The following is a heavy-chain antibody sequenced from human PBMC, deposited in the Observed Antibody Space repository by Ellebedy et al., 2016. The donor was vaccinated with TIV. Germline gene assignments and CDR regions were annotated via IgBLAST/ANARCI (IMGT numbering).Heavy chain of an antibody. Sequence: LSLTCAVSGFGVSANYLSWVRQAPGKGLEWVSIIYSAGTTYHADSVKGRFTISRDTSKNMVYLQMNSLRAEDTALYYCARVDRGLAFDYWGRGTLVTVSS. CDR3: ARVDRGLAFDY. J-gene: IGHJ4*02. V-gene: IGHV3-53*01. D-gene: IGHD3-22*01. CDR1: GFGVSANY. CDR2: IYSAGTT.